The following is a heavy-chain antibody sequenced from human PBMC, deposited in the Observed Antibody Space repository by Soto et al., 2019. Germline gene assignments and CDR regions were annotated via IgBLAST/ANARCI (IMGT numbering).Heavy chain of an antibody. CDR2: IHPSGSN. Sequence: QVQLQQWGAGLLKPSETLSLTCAVYGESFNGYYCTWTRQSPGRGLEWIGEIHPSGSNYYNPSLQTQITMSLDTSKKQFSLQLSSVTAADTATYYCSRGTDAYKGGRTWGQGTLVTVSS. CDR1: GESFNGYY. J-gene: IGHJ5*02. V-gene: IGHV4-34*02. CDR3: SRGTDAYKGGRT. D-gene: IGHD1-1*01.